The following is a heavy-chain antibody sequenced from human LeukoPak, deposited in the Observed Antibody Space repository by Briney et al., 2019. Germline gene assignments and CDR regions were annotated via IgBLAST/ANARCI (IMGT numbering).Heavy chain of an antibody. D-gene: IGHD3-22*01. V-gene: IGHV4-59*08. CDR3: ARNYDGSGYYLY. Sequence: NPSDTLSLTCTVSGGSISSYYWSWIPQPPGKGLEWIGYIYYSGSTNYNPSLKSRVTISVDTSKKQFSLKLTSVTAADTAVYYCARNYDGSGYYLYWGQGTLVTVSS. CDR2: IYYSGST. CDR1: GGSISSYY. J-gene: IGHJ4*02.